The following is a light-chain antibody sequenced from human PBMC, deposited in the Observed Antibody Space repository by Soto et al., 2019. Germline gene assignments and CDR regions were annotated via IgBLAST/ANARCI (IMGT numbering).Light chain of an antibody. CDR3: SSYTSSSTLYV. CDR1: SSDVGGYNY. V-gene: IGLV2-14*01. Sequence: QSALTQPASVSGSPGQSITISCTGTSSDVGGYNYVSWYQQHPGKAPKLIIYEVSNRPSGVSNRFSGSKSGNTASLTISGLQAEDEADYYCSSYTSSSTLYVFRTGTKLTVL. CDR2: EVS. J-gene: IGLJ1*01.